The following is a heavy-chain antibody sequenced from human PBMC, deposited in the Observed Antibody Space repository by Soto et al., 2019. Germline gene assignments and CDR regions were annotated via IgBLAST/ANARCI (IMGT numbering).Heavy chain of an antibody. CDR2: IWYDGSNK. J-gene: IGHJ4*02. D-gene: IGHD2-2*01. V-gene: IGHV3-33*01. CDR3: ARDRCSSTSCYVVSRGFSSGWYVFDY. CDR1: GFTFSSYG. Sequence: QVQLVESGGGVVQPGRSLRLSCAASGFTFSSYGMHWVRQAPGKGLEWVAVIWYDGSNKYYADSVKGRFTISRDNSKNALYLQTNSLRAEDTAVYYCARDRCSSTSCYVVSRGFSSGWYVFDYWGQGTLVTVSS.